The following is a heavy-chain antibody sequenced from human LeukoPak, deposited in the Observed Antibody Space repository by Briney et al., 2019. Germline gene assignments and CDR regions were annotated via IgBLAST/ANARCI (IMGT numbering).Heavy chain of an antibody. J-gene: IGHJ1*01. CDR3: ARVRYGDIEH. Sequence: PSETLSLTCTVSGGSISSYYWSWIRQPPGKGLEWIGEINHSGSTNYNPSLKSRVTISVDTSKNQFSLKLSSATAADTAVYYCARVRYGDIEHWGQGTLVTVSS. V-gene: IGHV4-34*01. CDR1: GGSISSYY. CDR2: INHSGST. D-gene: IGHD4-17*01.